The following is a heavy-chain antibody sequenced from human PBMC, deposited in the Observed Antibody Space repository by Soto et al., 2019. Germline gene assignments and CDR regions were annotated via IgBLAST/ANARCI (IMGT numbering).Heavy chain of an antibody. D-gene: IGHD3-22*01. V-gene: IGHV1-8*01. CDR3: ARGGRYYYDCSGYYLFDY. J-gene: IGHJ4*02. Sequence: QVQLVQSGAEVKKPGASVKVSCKASGYTFTSYDINWVRQATGQGLEWMGWMNPNSGNTGYAQKFQGRVTMTRNTSISTAYMELSSLRSEDTAVYYCARGGRYYYDCSGYYLFDYWGQGTLVTVSS. CDR1: GYTFTSYD. CDR2: MNPNSGNT.